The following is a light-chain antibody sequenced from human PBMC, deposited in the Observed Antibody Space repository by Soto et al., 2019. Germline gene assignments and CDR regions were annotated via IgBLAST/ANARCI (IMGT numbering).Light chain of an antibody. Sequence: VLTQSRATLSLTPGERVTLSCRASQSVSSYLAWYQQKPGQAPRLLIYDASNRATGIPARFSGSGSGTDFTLTISSLEPEDFAVYYCQQRSNWPPITFAQGARLEI. CDR3: QQRSNWPPIT. CDR2: DAS. V-gene: IGKV3-11*01. CDR1: QSVSSY. J-gene: IGKJ5*01.